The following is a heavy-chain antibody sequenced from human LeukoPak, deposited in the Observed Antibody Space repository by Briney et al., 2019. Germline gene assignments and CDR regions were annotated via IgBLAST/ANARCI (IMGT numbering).Heavy chain of an antibody. V-gene: IGHV4-59*01. CDR3: ARVTGYMIEDYFDY. D-gene: IGHD3-22*01. CDR2: IYYGGST. J-gene: IGHJ4*02. Sequence: SETLSLTCNVSGGSISSYYWSWIRQPPGKGLEWIGYIYYGGSTNYEPSLKSRVTISVETSKNQFSLKLRSVTAADTAVYYCARVTGYMIEDYFDYWGQGTLVTVSS. CDR1: GGSISSYY.